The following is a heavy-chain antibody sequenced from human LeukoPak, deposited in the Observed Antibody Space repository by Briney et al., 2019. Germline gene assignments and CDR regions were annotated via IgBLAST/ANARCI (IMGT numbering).Heavy chain of an antibody. J-gene: IGHJ4*02. CDR2: ISWDGGST. D-gene: IGHD3-22*01. V-gene: IGHV3-43*01. Sequence: GGSLRLSCAASGFTFDDYTMHWVRQAPGKGLEWVSLISWDGGSTYYADSVKGRFTISRDNAKNSLYLQMNSLRAEDTAVYYCARVHYDSSGYYYGTYYFDYWGQGTLVTVSS. CDR3: ARVHYDSSGYYYGTYYFDY. CDR1: GFTFDDYT.